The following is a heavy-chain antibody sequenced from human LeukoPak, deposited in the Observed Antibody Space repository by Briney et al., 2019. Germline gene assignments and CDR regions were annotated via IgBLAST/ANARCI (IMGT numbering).Heavy chain of an antibody. CDR1: GGSFSGYY. V-gene: IGHV4-34*01. CDR3: ARGPGIAVAGLIDY. D-gene: IGHD6-19*01. Sequence: SETLSLTYAVYGGSFSGYYWSWIRQPPGKGLEWIGEINHSGSTNYNPSLKSRVTISVDTSKNQFSLKLSSVTAADTAVYYCARGPGIAVAGLIDYWGQGTLVTVSS. CDR2: INHSGST. J-gene: IGHJ4*02.